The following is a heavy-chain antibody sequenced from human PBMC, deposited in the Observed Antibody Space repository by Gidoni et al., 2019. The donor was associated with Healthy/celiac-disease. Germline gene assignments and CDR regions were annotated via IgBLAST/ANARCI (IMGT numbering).Heavy chain of an antibody. V-gene: IGHV3-15*07. CDR3: TTEGSSWYSPYYYYGMDV. Sequence: SNAWMNWVRQAPGKGREWVGRIKSNTDGGTTDYAAPVKGRFTISRDDSKNTLYLQMNSLKTEDTAVYYCTTEGSSWYSPYYYYGMDVWGKGTTVTVSS. CDR1: SNAW. CDR2: IKSNTDGGTT. J-gene: IGHJ6*04. D-gene: IGHD6-13*01.